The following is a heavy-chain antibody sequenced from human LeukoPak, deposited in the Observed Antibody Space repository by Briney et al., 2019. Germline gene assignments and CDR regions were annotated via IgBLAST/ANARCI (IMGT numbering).Heavy chain of an antibody. CDR3: ARDIDVQDYFDS. CDR1: GYSFTCHY. V-gene: IGHV1-2*02. J-gene: IGHJ4*02. Sequence: ASVKVSCKASGYSFTCHYLHWVRQAPGQGLEWMGWINPNSGGRKYAQKFQGRVTMTKDISISTAFMELSSLSSDDTAVYYCARDIDVQDYFDSWGQGTLVTVSS. CDR2: INPNSGGR. D-gene: IGHD2-15*01.